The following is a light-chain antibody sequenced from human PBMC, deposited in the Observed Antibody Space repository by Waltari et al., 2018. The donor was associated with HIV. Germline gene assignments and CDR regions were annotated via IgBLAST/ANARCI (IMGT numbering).Light chain of an antibody. CDR2: NIN. Sequence: QSVWTQPPSASGTPGQEVIIPCSGSSANIGKGTVYWHQQFPETAPNLLIFNINHRPAVPPDRPAGSNAGTSAPLAISWLQSEDAADYYCATWDARRSGWVFGGWTKLTVL. V-gene: IGLV1-44*01. J-gene: IGLJ3*02. CDR3: ATWDARRSGWV. CDR1: SANIGKGT.